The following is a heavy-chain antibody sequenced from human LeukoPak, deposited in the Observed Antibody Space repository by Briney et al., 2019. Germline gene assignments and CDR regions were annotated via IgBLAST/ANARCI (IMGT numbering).Heavy chain of an antibody. D-gene: IGHD2-21*01. Sequence: GGSLRLSCAASGFTFSSSWMTWVRQAPGKGLEWVASMNEDGGEIHYVDSVKGRFTISRDNAKNSLYLQMNGLTAEDTAVYYCVRAYHPGGWFDPWGQGTLVTVSS. CDR2: MNEDGGEI. CDR1: GFTFSSSW. CDR3: VRAYHPGGWFDP. V-gene: IGHV3-7*04. J-gene: IGHJ5*02.